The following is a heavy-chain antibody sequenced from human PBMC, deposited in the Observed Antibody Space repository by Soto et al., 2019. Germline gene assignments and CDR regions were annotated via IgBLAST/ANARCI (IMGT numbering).Heavy chain of an antibody. Sequence: PSETLSLTCTVSGGSISSYYWSWIRQPPGKGLEWIGYIYYSGSTNYNPSLKSRVTISVDTSKNQFSLKLNSVTAADTAVYYCARRWRGTFEIWGQGTMVPVSS. CDR1: GGSISSYY. CDR3: ARRWRGTFEI. CDR2: IYYSGST. J-gene: IGHJ3*02. V-gene: IGHV4-59*08.